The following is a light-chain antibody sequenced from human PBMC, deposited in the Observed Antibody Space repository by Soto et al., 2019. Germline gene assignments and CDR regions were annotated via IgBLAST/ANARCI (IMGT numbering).Light chain of an antibody. Sequence: DIQMTQSPSSLSASVVDRVTITCRASQGISNYLAWYQQKPGKVPQLLIYSASVLQSGVPSRFSGSGSETDFTLTISSLQPEDVATYYCQKYNSALWTFGQGTKVEIK. CDR2: SAS. V-gene: IGKV1-27*01. CDR3: QKYNSALWT. CDR1: QGISNY. J-gene: IGKJ1*01.